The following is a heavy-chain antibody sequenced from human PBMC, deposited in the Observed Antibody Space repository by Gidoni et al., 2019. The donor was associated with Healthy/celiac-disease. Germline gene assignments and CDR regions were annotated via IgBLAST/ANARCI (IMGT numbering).Heavy chain of an antibody. CDR1: GFTFTSYS. CDR2: ISSSSSYI. Sequence: EVQLVESGGGLVKPGGSLRLSCAASGFTFTSYSMNWVRQAPGKGLEWVSSISSSSSYIYYADSVKGRFTISRDNAKNSLYLQMNSLRAEDTAVYYCARDLGIAVVEHPVGVVDYWGQGTLVTVSS. CDR3: ARDLGIAVVEHPVGVVDY. V-gene: IGHV3-21*01. J-gene: IGHJ4*02. D-gene: IGHD6-19*01.